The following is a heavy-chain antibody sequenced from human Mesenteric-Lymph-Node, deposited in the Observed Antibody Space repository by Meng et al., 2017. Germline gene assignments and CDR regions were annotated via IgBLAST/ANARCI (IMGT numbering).Heavy chain of an antibody. CDR1: GGSISSGDYY. CDR2: IYNSGST. CDR3: ARVGWRQWSFDL. Sequence: VQVEGSGPGLVKPSGTLSLPCDVSGGSISSGDYYWSWIRQPPGKGLEWIGYIYNSGSTYYNPSLKSRVTISVDTSKNQFSLKLNSVTAADTAVYYCARVGWRQWSFDLWGRGTLVTVSS. J-gene: IGHJ2*01. D-gene: IGHD5-18*01. V-gene: IGHV4-30-4*02.